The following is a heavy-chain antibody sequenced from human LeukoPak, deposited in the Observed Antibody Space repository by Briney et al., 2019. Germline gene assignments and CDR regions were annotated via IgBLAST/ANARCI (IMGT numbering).Heavy chain of an antibody. Sequence: PSQTLSLTCTVSGGSISSGDYYWSWIRQPPGKGLEWIGYICYSGSTYYNPSLKSRVTISVDTSKNQFSLKLSSVTAADTAVYYCARDPGIDYGGNSGRFDPWGQGTLVTVSS. CDR1: GGSISSGDYY. J-gene: IGHJ5*02. CDR3: ARDPGIDYGGNSGRFDP. V-gene: IGHV4-30-4*08. D-gene: IGHD4-23*01. CDR2: ICYSGST.